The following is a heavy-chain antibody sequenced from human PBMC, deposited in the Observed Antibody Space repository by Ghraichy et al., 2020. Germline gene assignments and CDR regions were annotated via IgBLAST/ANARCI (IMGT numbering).Heavy chain of an antibody. CDR2: IYYSGST. CDR3: ARTGASGVAAAGRYYYYGMDV. CDR1: GGSISSYY. Sequence: SETLSLTCTVSGGSISSYYWSWIRQPPGKGLEWIGYIYYSGSTNYNPSLKSRVTISVDTSKNQFSLKLSSVTAADTAVYYCARTGASGVAAAGRYYYYGMDVWGQGTTVTVSS. V-gene: IGHV4-59*01. J-gene: IGHJ6*02. D-gene: IGHD6-13*01.